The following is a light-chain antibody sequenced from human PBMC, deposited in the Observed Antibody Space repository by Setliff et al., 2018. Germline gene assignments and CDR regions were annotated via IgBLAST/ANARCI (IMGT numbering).Light chain of an antibody. CDR1: SSDVGAYDY. CDR2: DVS. CDR3: FSYTSSSSYG. V-gene: IGLV2-14*03. J-gene: IGLJ1*01. Sequence: ALTQPASVSGSPGQSITISCTGSSSDVGAYDYVSWYQHHPGRAPKFMIYDVSKRPSGVSNRFSGSKSGNTASLTISGLQAEDEADYYCFSYTSSSSYGFGSGTKVTVL.